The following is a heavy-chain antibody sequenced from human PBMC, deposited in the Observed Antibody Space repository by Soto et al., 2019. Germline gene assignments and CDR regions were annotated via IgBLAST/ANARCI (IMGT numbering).Heavy chain of an antibody. CDR2: VSAGGDMT. J-gene: IGHJ6*02. CDR1: GFTFNSYA. CDR3: ARGDRGGSGSPASYYYSGLDV. Sequence: DVQMLGSGGDLVQPGGSLRLSCAASGFTFNSYAMSWGRQAPGKGLEWVSSVSAGGDMTYYSDSVKGRFTISRDNSNNALFLQMNSLRIEDTALYYCARGDRGGSGSPASYYYSGLDVWGQGTTVTVS. V-gene: IGHV3-23*01. D-gene: IGHD3-10*01.